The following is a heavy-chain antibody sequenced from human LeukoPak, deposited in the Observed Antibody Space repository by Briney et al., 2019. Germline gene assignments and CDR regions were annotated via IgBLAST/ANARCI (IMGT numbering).Heavy chain of an antibody. CDR2: FDPEDGET. CDR1: GYTLTESS. Sequence: ASVKVSCKVSGYTLTESSMHWVRQAPGKGLEWMGGFDPEDGETIYAQKFQGRVTMTEDTSTDTAYMELSSLRSEDTAVYYCATGFGILTGYDYWGQGTLVTVSS. V-gene: IGHV1-24*01. J-gene: IGHJ4*02. CDR3: ATGFGILTGYDY. D-gene: IGHD3-9*01.